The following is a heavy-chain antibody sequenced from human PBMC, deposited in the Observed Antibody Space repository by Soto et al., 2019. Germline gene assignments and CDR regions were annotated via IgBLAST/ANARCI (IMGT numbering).Heavy chain of an antibody. CDR1: GGSISGYY. Sequence: QVQLQESGPGLVRPSETLSLTCTVSGGSISGYYWSWIRQPPGKGLEWIGYISYSGTTSYNPSLNSRVTMSVDTSKNHFSLTVNSVTAADTAVYYCARESYYGSGATVVAYWGQGTLVTVSS. CDR3: ARESYYGSGATVVAY. V-gene: IGHV4-59*01. D-gene: IGHD3-10*01. J-gene: IGHJ4*02. CDR2: ISYSGTT.